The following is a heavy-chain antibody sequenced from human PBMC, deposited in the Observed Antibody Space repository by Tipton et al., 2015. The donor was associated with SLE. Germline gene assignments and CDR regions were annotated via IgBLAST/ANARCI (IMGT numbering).Heavy chain of an antibody. CDR3: ARGGASVLIRNCYFDY. CDR1: GGSISSSNYY. V-gene: IGHV4-39*07. CDR2: IYYSGST. D-gene: IGHD2-8*01. Sequence: LRLSCTVSGGSISSSNYYWGWIRQPPGKGLEWIGSIYYSGSTYYNPSLKSRVSTSVDTSKNQFFLNLHSVTAADTAVYYCARGGASVLIRNCYFDYWGQGSLVTVSS. J-gene: IGHJ4*01.